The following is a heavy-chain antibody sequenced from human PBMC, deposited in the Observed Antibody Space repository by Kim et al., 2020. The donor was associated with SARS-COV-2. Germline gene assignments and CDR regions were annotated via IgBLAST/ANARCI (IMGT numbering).Heavy chain of an antibody. V-gene: IGHV4-4*07. CDR2: T. J-gene: IGHJ4*02. CDR3: ASTMAARYFDY. D-gene: IGHD6-6*01. Sequence: TTYNPSLSSRVTMSLDTSKKQISLKLSSVTAADTALYYCASTMAARYFDYWGQGTLITVSS.